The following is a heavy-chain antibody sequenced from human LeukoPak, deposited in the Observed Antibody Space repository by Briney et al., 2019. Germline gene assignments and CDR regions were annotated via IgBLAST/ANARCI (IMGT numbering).Heavy chain of an antibody. CDR2: ISYDGSNK. J-gene: IGHJ4*02. D-gene: IGHD6-19*01. CDR3: AKRERSGWLFDY. V-gene: IGHV3-30*18. Sequence: PGGSLRLSCAASGFTFSSYGMHWVRQAPGKGLEWVAVISYDGSNKYYADSVKGRFTISRDNPKNTLYLQMNSLRAEDTAVYYYAKRERSGWLFDYWGQGTLVTVSS. CDR1: GFTFSSYG.